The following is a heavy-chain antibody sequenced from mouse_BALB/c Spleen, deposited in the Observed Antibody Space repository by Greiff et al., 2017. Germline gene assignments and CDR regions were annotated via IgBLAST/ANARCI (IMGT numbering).Heavy chain of an antibody. V-gene: IGHV1-14*01. CDR1: GYTFTSYV. J-gene: IGHJ3*01. Sequence: VQLQQSGPELVKPGASVKMSCKASGYTFTSYVMHWVKQKPGQGLEWIGYINPYNDGTKYNEKFKGKATLTSDKSSSTAYMELSSLTSEDSAVYYCARSGGYDPFAYWGQGTLVTVSA. D-gene: IGHD2-2*01. CDR3: ARSGGYDPFAY. CDR2: INPYNDGT.